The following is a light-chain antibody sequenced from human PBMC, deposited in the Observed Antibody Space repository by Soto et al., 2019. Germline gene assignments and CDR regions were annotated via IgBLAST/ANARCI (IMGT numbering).Light chain of an antibody. V-gene: IGLV2-14*01. CDR1: SSDVGAYNF. CDR3: ASLTRTRFV. Sequence: QSVLTQPASVSGSPGQSITISCTGTSSDVGAYNFVSWYQHHPDKAPKLMISEVSNRPSGVSDRFSGSKSGNTASLTISGLQAEDEADYYCASLTRTRFVFGNGTKVTV. CDR2: EVS. J-gene: IGLJ1*01.